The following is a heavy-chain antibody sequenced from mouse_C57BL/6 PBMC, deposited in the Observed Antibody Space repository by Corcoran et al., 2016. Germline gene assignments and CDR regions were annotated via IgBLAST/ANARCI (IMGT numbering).Heavy chain of an antibody. J-gene: IGHJ2*01. D-gene: IGHD2-3*01. CDR1: GYTFTTYG. CDR2: INTYSGVP. V-gene: IGHV9-3*01. Sequence: QIQLVQSGPELKKPGETVKISCKASGYTFTTYGMSWVKLAPGKGLKWMGWINTYSGVPTYADDFKGRFAFSLETSASTAYLQINNLKNEDTATYFCARWDGYTDYWGQGTTLTVSS. CDR3: ARWDGYTDY.